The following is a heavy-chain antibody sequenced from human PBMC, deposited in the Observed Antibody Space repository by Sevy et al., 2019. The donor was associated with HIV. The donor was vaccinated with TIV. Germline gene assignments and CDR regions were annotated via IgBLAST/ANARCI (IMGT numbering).Heavy chain of an antibody. D-gene: IGHD3-9*01. CDR2: ISNDGITK. J-gene: IGHJ6*02. V-gene: IGHV3-30*18. CDR1: GLSVTNNG. CDR3: AKDFTGFYGMDV. Sequence: GGSLRLSCEVSGLSVTNNGMHWVRQAPGKGLEWVAVISNDGITKYYGDSVKGRFIISRDRSKNTLYLQMNILRIEDTAVYYCAKDFTGFYGMDVWGQGTTVTVSS.